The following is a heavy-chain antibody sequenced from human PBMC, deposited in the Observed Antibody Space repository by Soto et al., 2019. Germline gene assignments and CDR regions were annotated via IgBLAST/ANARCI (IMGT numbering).Heavy chain of an antibody. Sequence: GGSLRLSCAASGFIFSTYGMHWVRQAPGKGLEWVAVISFDGRNKYYEDSVRGRFTISRDNSKNTLHLQMNSLRGEDTAVYYCAKDTATAITSYYFYGMDVWGQGTTVTVSS. D-gene: IGHD5-12*01. CDR1: GFIFSTYG. CDR3: AKDTATAITSYYFYGMDV. J-gene: IGHJ6*02. V-gene: IGHV3-30*18. CDR2: ISFDGRNK.